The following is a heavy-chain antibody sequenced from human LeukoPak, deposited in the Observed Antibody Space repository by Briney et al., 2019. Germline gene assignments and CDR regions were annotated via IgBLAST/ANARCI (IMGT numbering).Heavy chain of an antibody. V-gene: IGHV3-64D*06. J-gene: IGHJ4*02. CDR1: GFTFSSYA. CDR2: ISSNGGST. Sequence: GGSLRLSCSASGFTFSSYAMHWVRQAPGKGLEYVSTISSNGGSTHYADSVKGRFTISRDNSKNTLYLQMSSLRAEDTAVYYCVKDRDSSGWYYFDYWGQGTLVTVSS. CDR3: VKDRDSSGWYYFDY. D-gene: IGHD6-19*01.